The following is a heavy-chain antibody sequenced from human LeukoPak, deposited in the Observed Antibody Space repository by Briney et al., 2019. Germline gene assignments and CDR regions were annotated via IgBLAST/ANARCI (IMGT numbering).Heavy chain of an antibody. J-gene: IGHJ4*02. Sequence: GGSLSLSCVASGFTFGDYAMHWVRQAPGKGLEWVSLISGDGGRAYYADSVKGRFTISRDNTKNSLYLRMDSLRTEDTAFYYCAKDMKSDYWGQGTLVTVSS. CDR2: ISGDGGRA. CDR3: AKDMKSDY. V-gene: IGHV3-43*02. CDR1: GFTFGDYA.